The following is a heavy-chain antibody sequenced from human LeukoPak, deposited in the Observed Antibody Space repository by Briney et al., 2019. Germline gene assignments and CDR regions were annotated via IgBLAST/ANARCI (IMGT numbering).Heavy chain of an antibody. CDR3: AHPVTYYDFWSGYYLYYFDY. D-gene: IGHD3-3*01. CDR1: GFSLSTSGVG. CDR2: IYWNDDK. J-gene: IGHJ4*02. Sequence: SGPTLVNPTQTLTLTCTFSGFSLSTSGVGVGWIRQPPGKALEWLALIYWNDDKRYSPSLKSRLTITKDTSKNQVVLTMTNMDPVDTATYYCAHPVTYYDFWSGYYLYYFDYWGQGTLVTVSS. V-gene: IGHV2-5*01.